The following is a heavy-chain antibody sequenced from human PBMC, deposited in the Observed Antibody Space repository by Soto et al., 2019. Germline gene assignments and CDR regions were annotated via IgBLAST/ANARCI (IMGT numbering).Heavy chain of an antibody. CDR2: ISAYNGNT. V-gene: IGHV1-18*01. J-gene: IGHJ4*02. CDR3: ARDRRITYYYDSSGYLTFDY. Sequence: GASVKVSCKASGYTFTSYGISWVRQAPGQGLEWMGWISAYNGNTNYAQKLQGRVTMTTDTSTSTAYMELRSLRSDDTAVYYCARDRRITYYYDSSGYLTFDYWGQGTLVTVSS. CDR1: GYTFTSYG. D-gene: IGHD3-22*01.